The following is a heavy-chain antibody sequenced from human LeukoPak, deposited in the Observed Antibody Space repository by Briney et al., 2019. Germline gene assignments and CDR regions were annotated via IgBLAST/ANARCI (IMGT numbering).Heavy chain of an antibody. J-gene: IGHJ3*02. CDR2: ISGSGGST. V-gene: IGHV3-23*01. Sequence: GGSLRLSCAASGFTFSSYAMSWFRQAPGKGLDWVSAISGSGGSTYYADSVRGRFTISRDNSKNTLYLQMNSLRAEDTAVYYCAKLMIVVVITNSDAFDIWGQGTMVTVSS. CDR3: AKLMIVVVITNSDAFDI. CDR1: GFTFSSYA. D-gene: IGHD3-22*01.